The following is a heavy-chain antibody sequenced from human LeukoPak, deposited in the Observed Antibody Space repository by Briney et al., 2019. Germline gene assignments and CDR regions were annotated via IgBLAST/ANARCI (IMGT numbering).Heavy chain of an antibody. D-gene: IGHD3-10*01. Sequence: SETLSLTCTVSGGSISSGGYYWSSIRQPPGKGLEYIGYIYYIGSTYYNPSINSRITISIDTSKNQFSLKLNSVTATDSAVYYCVRESISLVRGPRFFDLWGRGTLVTVSS. CDR1: GGSISSGGYY. V-gene: IGHV4-30-4*08. CDR3: VRESISLVRGPRFFDL. J-gene: IGHJ2*01. CDR2: IYYIGST.